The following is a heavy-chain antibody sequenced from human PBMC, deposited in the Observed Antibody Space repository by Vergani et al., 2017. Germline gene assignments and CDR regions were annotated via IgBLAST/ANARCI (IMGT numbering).Heavy chain of an antibody. CDR1: GGSFSGYY. D-gene: IGHD5-24*01. J-gene: IGHJ4*02. CDR3: ARRRDGYNS. Sequence: QVQLQQWGAGLLKPSETLSLTCAVYGGSFSGYYLSWTRQPPGKGLGWIGEINLNGSTNYNPSLKSRVTISVDTSKNQFSLKLSSVTAADTAVYYCARRRDGYNSWGQGTLVTVSS. CDR2: INLNGST. V-gene: IGHV4-34*01.